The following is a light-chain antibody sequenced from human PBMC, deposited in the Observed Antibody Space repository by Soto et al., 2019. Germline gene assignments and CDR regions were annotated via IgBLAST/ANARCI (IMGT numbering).Light chain of an antibody. CDR1: QSVSSN. J-gene: IGKJ1*01. CDR3: QHYNNWLRT. CDR2: GAS. V-gene: IGKV3-15*01. Sequence: EIVMTQSPATLSVSPGERATLSCRASQSVSSNLAWYQQKPAQAPSLLIYGASTRDTGIPARFSGSRSGTEYTLTISSLQSEDFAVYYCQHYNNWLRTFGQSTKEAIK.